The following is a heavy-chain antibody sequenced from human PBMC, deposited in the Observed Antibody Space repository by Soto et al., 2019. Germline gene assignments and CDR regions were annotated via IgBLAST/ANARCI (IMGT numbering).Heavy chain of an antibody. CDR2: IHNSGST. V-gene: IGHV4-31*03. CDR3: ARVPGTWTFDY. D-gene: IGHD6-13*01. CDR1: GGSISSGDYY. Sequence: SETLSLTCTVSGGSISSGDYYWSWIRQHPGKGLEWIGHIHNSGSTSYNPSLESRTTISVDTSKNQFSLNLNSVTAADTAVYYCARVPGTWTFDYWGQGTLVTVSS. J-gene: IGHJ4*02.